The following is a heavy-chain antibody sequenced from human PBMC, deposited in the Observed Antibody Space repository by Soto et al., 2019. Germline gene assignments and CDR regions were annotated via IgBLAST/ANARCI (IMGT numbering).Heavy chain of an antibody. V-gene: IGHV1-2*04. CDR1: GYTFTGYY. CDR3: ARGTYTYYYDSSGSYYFDY. D-gene: IGHD3-22*01. J-gene: IGHJ4*02. Sequence: ASVKVSCKASGYTFTGYYMHWVRQAPGQGLEWMGWINPNSGGTNYAQKFQGWVTMTRDTSISTAYMELSRLRSDDTAVYYCARGTYTYYYDSSGSYYFDYWGQGTLVTVSS. CDR2: INPNSGGT.